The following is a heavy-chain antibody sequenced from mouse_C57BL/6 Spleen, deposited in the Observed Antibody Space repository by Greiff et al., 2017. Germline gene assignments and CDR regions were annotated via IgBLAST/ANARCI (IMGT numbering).Heavy chain of an antibody. CDR1: GYTFTSYW. D-gene: IGHD2-2*01. J-gene: IGHJ1*03. CDR3: ARWGYDDFDV. CDR2: IDPSDSET. Sequence: QVQLQQPGAELVRPGSSVKLSCKASGYTFTSYWMHWVKQRPIQGLEWIGNIDPSDSETHYNQKFKDKATLTVDKSSSTAYMQLSRLTSEDSAVYYCARWGYDDFDVWGTGTTVTVSS. V-gene: IGHV1-52*01.